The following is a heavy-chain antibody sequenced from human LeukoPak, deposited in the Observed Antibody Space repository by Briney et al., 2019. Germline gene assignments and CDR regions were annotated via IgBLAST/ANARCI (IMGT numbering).Heavy chain of an antibody. CDR3: ARAPSPLWFGELNNWFDP. V-gene: IGHV1-2*04. J-gene: IGHJ5*02. CDR1: GYTFTGYY. CDR2: INPNSGGT. Sequence: GASVKVSCKASGYTFTGYYMHWVRQAPGQGLEWMGWINPNSGGTNYAQKFQGWVTMTRDTSISTAYMELSRLRSDDTAVYYCARAPSPLWFGELNNWFDPWGQGTLVTVSS. D-gene: IGHD3-10*01.